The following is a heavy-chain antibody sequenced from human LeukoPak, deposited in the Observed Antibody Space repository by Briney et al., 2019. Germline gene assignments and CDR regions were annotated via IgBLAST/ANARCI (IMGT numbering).Heavy chain of an antibody. J-gene: IGHJ4*02. CDR2: INPSGGST. D-gene: IGHD2-2*01. Sequence: ASVKVSCKASGYTFTCYYMHWVRQAPGQGLEWMGIINPSGGSTSYAQKFQGRVTMTRDTSTSTVYMELSSLRSEDTAVYYCARATSIVVVPAAMNIWGQGTLVTVSS. V-gene: IGHV1-46*01. CDR3: ARATSIVVVPAAMNI. CDR1: GYTFTCYY.